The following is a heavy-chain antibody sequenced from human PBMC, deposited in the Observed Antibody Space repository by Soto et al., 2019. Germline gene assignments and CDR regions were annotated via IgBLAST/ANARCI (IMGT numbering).Heavy chain of an antibody. D-gene: IGHD3-10*01. CDR1: GGTFNTYA. CDR3: AREVQVHTPAFVY. Sequence: QVQLVQSGAEMKKPGSSVNVSCQSSGGTFNTYAMNWVRQAPGQGPEWMGDISPMFGAANYAPKCQGRVTITADESTGTSYLPLSSLTSEDPALYFCAREVQVHTPAFVYWGQGTLVTVSS. CDR2: ISPMFGAA. V-gene: IGHV1-69*19. J-gene: IGHJ4*02.